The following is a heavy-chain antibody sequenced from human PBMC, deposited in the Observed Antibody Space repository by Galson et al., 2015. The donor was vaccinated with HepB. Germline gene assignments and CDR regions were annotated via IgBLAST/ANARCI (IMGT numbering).Heavy chain of an antibody. CDR3: ARDLWDY. J-gene: IGHJ4*02. CDR2: IRSKAYGEIT. CDR1: GFTFGDCA. V-gene: IGHV3-49*04. Sequence: SLRLSCAASGFTFGDCAMTWVRQAPGKGLEWVGFIRSKAYGEITEYAASVKGRFTISRDDSKSIAYLQMNSLRAEDTSVYFCARDLWDYWGQGTLVTVSS.